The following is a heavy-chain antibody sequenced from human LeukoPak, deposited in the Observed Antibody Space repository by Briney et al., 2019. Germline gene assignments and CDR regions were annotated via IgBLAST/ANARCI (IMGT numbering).Heavy chain of an antibody. Sequence: SQTLSLTCTVSGGSISSGGYYWSWIRQHPGKGLEWIGYIYYSGSTYYNPSLKSRVTISVDTSKNQFSLKLSSVTAADTAVYYCARGLMAAGHIDYWGQGTLVTVSS. CDR1: GGSISSGGYY. D-gene: IGHD6-13*01. CDR2: IYYSGST. J-gene: IGHJ4*02. CDR3: ARGLMAAGHIDY. V-gene: IGHV4-31*03.